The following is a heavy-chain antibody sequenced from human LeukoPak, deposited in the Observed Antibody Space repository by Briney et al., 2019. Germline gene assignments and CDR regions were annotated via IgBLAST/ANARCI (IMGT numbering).Heavy chain of an antibody. D-gene: IGHD3-9*01. J-gene: IGHJ4*02. V-gene: IGHV3-33*08. CDR1: GXTFSSSA. CDR2: IWYDGSNK. Sequence: GGSLRLSCAASGXTFSSSAMNWVRQAPGKGMEWVAVIWYDGSNKYYADSVKGRFTISRDNSKNTLHLQMNSLRAEDTAVYYCARTMRPILTGYYSLDYWGQGTLVTVSS. CDR3: ARTMRPILTGYYSLDY.